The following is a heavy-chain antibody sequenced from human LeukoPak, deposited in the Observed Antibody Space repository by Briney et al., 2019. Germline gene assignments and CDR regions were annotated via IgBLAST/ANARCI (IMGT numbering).Heavy chain of an antibody. Sequence: GGSLRLSCAASGFTFSSYEMNWVRQALGKGLGWVSYISSSGSTIYYADSVKGRFTISRDNAKNSLYLQMNSLRAEDTAVYYCARDIAAAGTRWFDPWGQGTLVTVSS. CDR2: ISSSGSTI. CDR3: ARDIAAAGTRWFDP. CDR1: GFTFSSYE. D-gene: IGHD6-13*01. V-gene: IGHV3-48*03. J-gene: IGHJ5*02.